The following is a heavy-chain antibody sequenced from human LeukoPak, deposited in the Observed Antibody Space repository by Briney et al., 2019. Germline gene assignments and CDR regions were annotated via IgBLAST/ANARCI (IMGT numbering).Heavy chain of an antibody. CDR2: IYYSGST. Sequence: PSETLSLTCTVSGGSISSSSYYWGWIRQPPGKGLEWIGSIYYSGSTYYNPSLKSRVTISVDTSKNQFSLKLSSVTAADTAVYYCARGLPIAAAGTNPPDVWGKGTTVTVSS. J-gene: IGHJ6*04. CDR1: GGSISSSSYY. V-gene: IGHV4-39*07. D-gene: IGHD6-13*01. CDR3: ARGLPIAAAGTNPPDV.